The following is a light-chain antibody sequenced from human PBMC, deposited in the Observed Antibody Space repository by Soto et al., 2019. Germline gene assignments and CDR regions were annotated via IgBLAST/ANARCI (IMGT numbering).Light chain of an antibody. Sequence: EIVLTQSPGTLSLSPGERATLSCRASQGVSSYLAWYQQRPGQAPRLLIYGASTRATGIPDRFSGGGSGTDFTLTISRLEPEDFAVYYCQQYGNSPRTFGQGTKVDI. V-gene: IGKV3-20*01. CDR2: GAS. CDR1: QGVSSY. CDR3: QQYGNSPRT. J-gene: IGKJ1*01.